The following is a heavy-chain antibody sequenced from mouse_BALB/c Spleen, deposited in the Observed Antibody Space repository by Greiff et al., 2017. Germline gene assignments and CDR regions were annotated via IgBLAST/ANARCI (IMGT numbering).Heavy chain of an antibody. CDR1: GFTFSSFG. CDR2: ISSGSSTI. CDR3: ARSHDYDDAMDY. J-gene: IGHJ4*01. V-gene: IGHV5-17*02. Sequence: VQVVESGGGLVQPGGSRKLSCAASGFTFSSFGMHWVRQAPEKGLEWVAYISSGSSTIYYADTVKGRFTISRDNPKNTLFLQMTSLRSEDTAMYYCARSHDYDDAMDYWGQGTSVTVSS. D-gene: IGHD2-4*01.